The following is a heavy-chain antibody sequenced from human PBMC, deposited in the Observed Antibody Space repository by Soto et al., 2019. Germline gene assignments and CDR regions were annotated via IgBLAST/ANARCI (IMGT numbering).Heavy chain of an antibody. CDR1: GSTFSSYS. J-gene: IGHJ6*02. D-gene: IGHD3-10*01. CDR3: ARVMVRGVTAAPFYGMDV. CDR2: ISASSSTK. V-gene: IGHV3-48*02. Sequence: GGSLRLSCAAASGSTFSSYSMNWARQAPGKGLEWVSYISASSSTKYYADSVKGRVTISRDNAKNSLYLQMNSLRDEDTAVYYCARVMVRGVTAAPFYGMDVWGQGTTVTVSS.